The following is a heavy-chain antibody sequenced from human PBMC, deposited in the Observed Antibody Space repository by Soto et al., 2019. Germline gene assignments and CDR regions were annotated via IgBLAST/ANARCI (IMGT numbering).Heavy chain of an antibody. D-gene: IGHD6-19*01. V-gene: IGHV4-34*01. CDR2: INHSGST. Sequence: SETLSLTCAVYGGSFSDYYWNWIRQPPGKGLEWIGEINHSGSTNYNPSLKSRVTISVDTSKNQFSLKLSSVTAADTAVYYCARGLGAVAGIEASWGQGTLVTVSS. J-gene: IGHJ5*02. CDR3: ARGLGAVAGIEAS. CDR1: GGSFSDYY.